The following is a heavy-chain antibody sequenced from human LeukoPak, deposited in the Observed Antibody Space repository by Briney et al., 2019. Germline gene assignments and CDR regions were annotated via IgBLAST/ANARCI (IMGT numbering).Heavy chain of an antibody. J-gene: IGHJ4*02. V-gene: IGHV4-59*01. Sequence: SETLSLTRTVSGGSISSYYWSWIRQPPGKGLEWIGYIYYSGSTNYNPSLKSRVTISVDTSKNQFSLKLSSVTAADTAVYYCASFDSSGSMSYWGQGTLVTVSS. D-gene: IGHD3-22*01. CDR2: IYYSGST. CDR3: ASFDSSGSMSY. CDR1: GGSISSYY.